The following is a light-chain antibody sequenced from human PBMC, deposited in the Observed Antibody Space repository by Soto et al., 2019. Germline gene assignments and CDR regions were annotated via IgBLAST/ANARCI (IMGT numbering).Light chain of an antibody. CDR1: QSVSSNL. CDR3: QQYGNSPYT. V-gene: IGKV3-20*01. Sequence: RVLTQSPGTLSLSPGERVTLSCRASQSVSSNLLAWYQHKPGRAPRLLIYGASNRPAGIPDKFSGSGSGTDFTLTISSLEPEDFAVYYCQQYGNSPYTFGQGTKLEIK. J-gene: IGKJ2*01. CDR2: GAS.